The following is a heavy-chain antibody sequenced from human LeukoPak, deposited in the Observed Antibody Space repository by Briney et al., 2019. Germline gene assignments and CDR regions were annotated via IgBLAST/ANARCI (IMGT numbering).Heavy chain of an antibody. V-gene: IGHV3-23*01. CDR3: ALRGWNGTFDY. CDR1: GFTFSSYA. D-gene: IGHD1-1*01. J-gene: IGHJ4*02. CDR2: ISGSGGST. Sequence: GGSLRLSCAASGFTFSSYAMSWVRQAPGKGLEWVSAISGSGGSTYYADSVKGRFTFSRDNSKNTLYLQMNSLRAEDTAVYYCALRGWNGTFDYWGQGTLVTVSS.